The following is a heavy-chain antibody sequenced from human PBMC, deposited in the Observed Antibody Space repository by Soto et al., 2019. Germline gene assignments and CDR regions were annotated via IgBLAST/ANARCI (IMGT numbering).Heavy chain of an antibody. CDR3: AKFTDMPRGGVAGQNLDY. CDR1: GFTFSSYA. Sequence: GGSLRLSCAASGFTFSSYAMSWVRQAPGKGLEWVSAISGSGGSTYYADSVKGRFTISRDNSKNTLYLQMNSLRAEDTAVYYCAKFTDMPRGGVAGQNLDYWGQGTLVTVSS. CDR2: ISGSGGST. V-gene: IGHV3-23*01. J-gene: IGHJ4*02. D-gene: IGHD6-19*01.